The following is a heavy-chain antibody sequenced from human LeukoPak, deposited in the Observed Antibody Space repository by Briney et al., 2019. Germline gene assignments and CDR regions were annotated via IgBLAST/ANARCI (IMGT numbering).Heavy chain of an antibody. J-gene: IGHJ4*02. Sequence: SETLSLTCTVSGGSISSYYWSWIRQPPGKGLEWIGYIYYSGSTNYNPSLKSRVTISVDTSKNQFSLTLSSVTAADTAVYYCARHPGHGLNHYDSRPFDYWGQGTLVTVSS. D-gene: IGHD3-22*01. CDR2: IYYSGST. CDR1: GGSISSYY. V-gene: IGHV4-59*08. CDR3: ARHPGHGLNHYDSRPFDY.